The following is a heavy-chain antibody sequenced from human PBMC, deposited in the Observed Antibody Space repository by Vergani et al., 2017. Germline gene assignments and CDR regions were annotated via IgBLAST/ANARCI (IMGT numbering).Heavy chain of an antibody. V-gene: IGHV3-23*01. CDR1: GFTFSACP. D-gene: IGHD3-9*01. CDR2: ISARYPST. J-gene: IGHJ4*02. Sequence: EVQLLQSGGGVIQPGGSVRLSCAASGFTFSACPMTWVRQAPGKGLEWVSAISARYPSTYYADSVKGRFTISRDNSKNMLYLQMNSLRAEDTAVYYCARAGLTGYYLSDYWGQGTLVTVSS. CDR3: ARAGLTGYYLSDY.